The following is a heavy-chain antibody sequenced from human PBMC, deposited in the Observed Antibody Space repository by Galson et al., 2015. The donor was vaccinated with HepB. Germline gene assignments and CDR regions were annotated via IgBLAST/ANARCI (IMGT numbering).Heavy chain of an antibody. CDR3: AKSTIPAPDFCDS. D-gene: IGHD3-3*01. CDR2: IVYSGSSA. J-gene: IGHJ5*01. CDR1: GFTFSKIG. Sequence: SLRLSCAASGFTFSKIGMTWVRQAPGKGLEWVSAIVYSGSSAYYADSVKGRFTISRDNSKNILFLQMNNLRPEDTAMYYCAKSTIPAPDFCDSWGQGTRVTVSS. V-gene: IGHV3-23*01.